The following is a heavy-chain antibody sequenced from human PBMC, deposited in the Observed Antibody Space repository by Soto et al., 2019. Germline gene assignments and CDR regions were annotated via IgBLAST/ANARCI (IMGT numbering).Heavy chain of an antibody. Sequence: GGSLRLSCAASGFTFSNAWMSWVRQAPGKGLEWVGRIKSKTDGGTTDYAAPVKGRFTISRDDSKNTLYLQMNSLKTEDTAVYYCTTGVSSGTYYFDYWGQGTLVTVSS. D-gene: IGHD6-13*01. J-gene: IGHJ4*02. CDR1: GFTFSNAW. CDR2: IKSKTDGGTT. CDR3: TTGVSSGTYYFDY. V-gene: IGHV3-15*01.